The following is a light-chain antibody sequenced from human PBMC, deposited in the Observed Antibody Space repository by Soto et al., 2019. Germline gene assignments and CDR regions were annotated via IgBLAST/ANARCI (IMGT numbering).Light chain of an antibody. J-gene: IGKJ1*01. CDR2: WAS. Sequence: DGVMTQTKNSLAVSLGERATINCKSSQSVLYSSNNKNYLAWYQQKPGQPPKLLIYWASTRESGVPDRFSGSGSGTDFTLTISSLQAEDVAVYYCQVYYSILRTFAEGTKVDIK. V-gene: IGKV4-1*01. CDR3: QVYYSILRT. CDR1: QSVLYSSNNKNY.